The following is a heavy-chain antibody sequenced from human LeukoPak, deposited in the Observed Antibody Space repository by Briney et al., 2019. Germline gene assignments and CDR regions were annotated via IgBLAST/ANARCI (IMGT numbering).Heavy chain of an antibody. CDR2: IYTSGST. V-gene: IGHV4-4*07. Sequence: KTSETLSLTCTVSGGSISSYYWSWIRQPAGKGLEWIWRIYTSGSTNYNPSLKSRVTMSVDTSKNQFSLKLSSVTAADTAVYYCARDVKGVIGDRNWFDPWGQGTLVTVSS. CDR3: ARDVKGVIGDRNWFDP. J-gene: IGHJ5*02. D-gene: IGHD2-21*01. CDR1: GGSISSYY.